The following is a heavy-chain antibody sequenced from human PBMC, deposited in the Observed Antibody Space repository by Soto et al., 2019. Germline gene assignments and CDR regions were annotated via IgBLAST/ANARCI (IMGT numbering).Heavy chain of an antibody. V-gene: IGHV4-4*02. CDR3: ARDPLFRGSGYYDY. Sequence: QVQLQESGPGLVKPSGTLSLTCAVSGGSISSSNWWSWVRQPPGQGLEWIGEIYHSGSNNYNPSPKSRVTISVDKSKNQFSLKLRSVTAADTAVYYCARDPLFRGSGYYDYWGQGTLVTVSS. CDR1: GGSISSSNW. CDR2: IYHSGSN. D-gene: IGHD3-22*01. J-gene: IGHJ4*02.